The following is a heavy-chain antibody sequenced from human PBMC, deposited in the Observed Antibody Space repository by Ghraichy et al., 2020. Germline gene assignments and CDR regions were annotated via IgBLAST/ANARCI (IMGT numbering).Heavy chain of an antibody. CDR2: IYTSGST. D-gene: IGHD3-22*01. CDR3: ASRNDYDSSLT. J-gene: IGHJ5*02. V-gene: IGHV4-4*09. CDR1: GGSISSYY. Sequence: SETLSLTCTVSGGSISSYYWSWIRQPPGKGLEWIGYIYTSGSTNYNPSLKSRVTISVVTSKNQFSLRLSSVTAADTAVYFCASRNDYDSSLTWGQGTLVTVSS.